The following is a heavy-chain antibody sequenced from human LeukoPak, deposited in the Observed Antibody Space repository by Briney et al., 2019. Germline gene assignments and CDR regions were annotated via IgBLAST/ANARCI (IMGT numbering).Heavy chain of an antibody. V-gene: IGHV3-30*04. CDR3: ARDLSGVTGYTYGRGIDY. D-gene: IGHD5-18*01. CDR1: GFTFSSYA. Sequence: GGSLRLSCAASGFTFSSYAMHWVRQAPGKGLEWVAVISYDGSNKYYADPVKGRFTISRDNSKNTLYLQMNSLRAEDTAVYYCARDLSGVTGYTYGRGIDYWGQGTLVTVSS. J-gene: IGHJ4*02. CDR2: ISYDGSNK.